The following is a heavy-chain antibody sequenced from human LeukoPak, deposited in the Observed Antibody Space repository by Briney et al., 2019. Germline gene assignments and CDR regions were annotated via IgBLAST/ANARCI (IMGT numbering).Heavy chain of an antibody. Sequence: SETLSLTCTVSGDSISSGSYCWGCNRLPPGKGLEWIGSMHYRWSTYYNPPLTRRVTISIDTSKNQFPLKLSSVTAADTAVYYCARRGRLWPDFDYWGQGTLVTVSS. V-gene: IGHV4-39*01. CDR1: GDSISSGSYC. D-gene: IGHD5-18*01. CDR3: ARRGRLWPDFDY. CDR2: MHYRWST. J-gene: IGHJ4*02.